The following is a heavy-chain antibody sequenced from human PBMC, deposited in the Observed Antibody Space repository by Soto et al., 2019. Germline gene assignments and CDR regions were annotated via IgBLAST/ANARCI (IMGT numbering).Heavy chain of an antibody. V-gene: IGHV3-7*01. Sequence: GGSLRLSCAASGFTFSSYWMSWVRQAPGKGLEWVANIKQDGREKYYVDSVKGRFTISRDNAKNSLYLHMNSLRAEDTAVYYCAREMEIVATTSDAFDIWGQGTMVTVSS. CDR2: IKQDGREK. CDR3: AREMEIVATTSDAFDI. CDR1: GFTFSSYW. D-gene: IGHD5-12*01. J-gene: IGHJ3*02.